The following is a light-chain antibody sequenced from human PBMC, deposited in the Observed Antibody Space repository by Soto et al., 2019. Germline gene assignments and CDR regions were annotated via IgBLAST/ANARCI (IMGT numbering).Light chain of an antibody. CDR3: AAWHDSLNGVL. Sequence: QSVLTQPPSASATPGQRVTISCSGSSSNIGGRFVYWYQHLPGTAPKLLIYSNNQRPSGVPDRFSGSKSGSSASLAISGLQSEDEADYYCAAWHDSLNGVLFGGGTKLTVL. J-gene: IGLJ2*01. CDR1: SSNIGGRF. V-gene: IGLV1-44*01. CDR2: SNN.